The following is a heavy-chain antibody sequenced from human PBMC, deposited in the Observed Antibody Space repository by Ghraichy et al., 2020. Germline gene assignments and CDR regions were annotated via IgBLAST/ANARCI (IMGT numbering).Heavy chain of an antibody. CDR1: GFTLSGYS. CDR2: ISSSGSLI. Sequence: GGSLRLSCAASGFTLSGYSLNWVRQTPGRGLEWVSSISSSGSLIYNADSVKGRFSISRDNVKNLLYLQMSSLTDGDTAVYYCTRVGVFEAEIVSMYFWG. V-gene: IGHV3-21*06. CDR3: TRVGVFEAEIVSMYF. D-gene: IGHD2-15*01. J-gene: IGHJ6*03.